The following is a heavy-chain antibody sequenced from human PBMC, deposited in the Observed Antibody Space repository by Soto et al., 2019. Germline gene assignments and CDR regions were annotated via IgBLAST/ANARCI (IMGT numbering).Heavy chain of an antibody. J-gene: IGHJ4*02. Sequence: LALRGTVSGSFTGCDNWCWIRQPPGKGLEWIGYIYYSGSTNYNPPLKSRVTISVDTSKNHFSLKLSSVTAADTAVYYCARRYGGNLDYWGQGTLVTVS. CDR2: IYYSGST. CDR1: GSFTGCDN. CDR3: ARRYGGNLDY. V-gene: IGHV4-59*08. D-gene: IGHD1-26*01.